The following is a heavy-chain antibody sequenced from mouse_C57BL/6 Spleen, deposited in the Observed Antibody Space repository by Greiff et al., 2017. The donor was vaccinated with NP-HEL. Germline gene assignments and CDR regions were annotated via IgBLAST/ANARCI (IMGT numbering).Heavy chain of an antibody. CDR3: VITTVKGVDY. J-gene: IGHJ2*01. Sequence: VQLQESGAELVKPGASVKLSCKASGYTFTSYWMHWVKQRPGQGLEWIGMIHPNSGSTNYNEKFKSKATLTVDKSSSTAYMQLSSLTSEDSAVYYCVITTVKGVDYWGQGTTLTVSS. CDR2: IHPNSGST. CDR1: GYTFTSYW. D-gene: IGHD1-1*01. V-gene: IGHV1-64*01.